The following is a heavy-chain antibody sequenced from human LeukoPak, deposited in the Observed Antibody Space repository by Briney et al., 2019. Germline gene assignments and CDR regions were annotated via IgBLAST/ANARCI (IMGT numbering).Heavy chain of an antibody. D-gene: IGHD2-2*01. CDR1: GGSFSGYY. Sequence: SETLSLTCAVYGGSFSGYYWSWIRQPPGKGLEWMGEINHSGSTNYNPSLKSRVTISVDTSKNQFSLKLSSVTAADTAVYYCARLYQLLGYYYYGMDVWGQGTTVTVSS. CDR3: ARLYQLLGYYYYGMDV. V-gene: IGHV4-34*01. CDR2: INHSGST. J-gene: IGHJ6*02.